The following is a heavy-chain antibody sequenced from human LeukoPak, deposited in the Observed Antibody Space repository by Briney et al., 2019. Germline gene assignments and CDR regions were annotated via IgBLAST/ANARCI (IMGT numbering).Heavy chain of an antibody. V-gene: IGHV1-69*13. J-gene: IGHJ4*02. Sequence: ASVKVSCKASGYTFPSYFMHWVRQAPGQGLEWMGGIIPIFGTANYAQKFQGRVTITADESTSTAYMELSSLRSEDTAVYYCARSSPIATRTFDYWGQGTLVTVSS. CDR2: IIPIFGTA. CDR1: GYTFPSYF. CDR3: ARSSPIATRTFDY. D-gene: IGHD6-13*01.